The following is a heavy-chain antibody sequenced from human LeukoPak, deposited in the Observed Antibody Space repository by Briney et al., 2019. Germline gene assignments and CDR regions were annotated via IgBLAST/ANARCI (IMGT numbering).Heavy chain of an antibody. CDR3: ARDKGNYYGSRSHKYGMDV. D-gene: IGHD3-10*01. CDR1: GYTFSSYG. V-gene: IGHV1-18*01. J-gene: IGHJ6*02. CDR2: ISADSGNT. Sequence: ASVKVSCKASGYTFSSYGISWMRQAPGQGLEWMGWISADSGNTNYAQNLQGRVTMTTDTSTSTAYMELRSLRSDDTAVYYCARDKGNYYGSRSHKYGMDVWGQGTTVTVSS.